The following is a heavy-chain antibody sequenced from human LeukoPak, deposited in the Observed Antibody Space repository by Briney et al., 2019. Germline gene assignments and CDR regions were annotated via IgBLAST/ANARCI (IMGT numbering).Heavy chain of an antibody. J-gene: IGHJ4*02. CDR1: GYTFTGYY. D-gene: IGHD6-19*01. V-gene: IGHV1-2*02. CDR3: AQDTQWLYVFDY. CDR2: INPNSGGT. Sequence: LGASVKVSCKASGYTFTGYYMHWVRQAPGQGLEWMGWINPNSGGTTYAQKFQGRVTMTRDTSISTAYMELSRLRSDDTAVYYCAQDTQWLYVFDYWGQGTLVTVSS.